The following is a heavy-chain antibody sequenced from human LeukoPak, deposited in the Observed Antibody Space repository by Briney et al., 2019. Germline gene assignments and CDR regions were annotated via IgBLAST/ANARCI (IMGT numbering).Heavy chain of an antibody. CDR2: IHHSGST. CDR1: GGSISTFF. J-gene: IGHJ6*02. D-gene: IGHD2-2*01. V-gene: IGHV4-59*01. CDR3: ATAPPGRYCDSSTCHFHYYGMDV. Sequence: SETLSLTCTVSGGSISTFFWSWIRQPPGKGLEWIGYIHHSGSTNYNPSLKSRGTISVDTSKNQFSLKLNSVTAADTAVYYCATAPPGRYCDSSTCHFHYYGMDVWGQGTTVTVSS.